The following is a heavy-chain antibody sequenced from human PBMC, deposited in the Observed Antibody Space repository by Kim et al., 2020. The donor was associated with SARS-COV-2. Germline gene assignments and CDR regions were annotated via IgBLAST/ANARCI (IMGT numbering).Heavy chain of an antibody. J-gene: IGHJ4*02. CDR3: TGTRHYFDY. Sequence: GGSLRLSCAASGFSFSGSTFHWVRQASGKGLEWIGRIRNRDTSYATAYTASVKGRFTISRDDSKNTAYLQMNILKTEDTAVYYCTGTRHYFDYWGQGTPVTVSS. CDR2: IRNRDTSYAT. CDR1: GFSFSGST. V-gene: IGHV3-73*01.